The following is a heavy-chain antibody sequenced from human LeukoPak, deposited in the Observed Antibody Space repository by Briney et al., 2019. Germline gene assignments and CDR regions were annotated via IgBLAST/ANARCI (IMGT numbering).Heavy chain of an antibody. J-gene: IGHJ3*02. D-gene: IGHD3-3*01. CDR1: GGSFSGYY. V-gene: IGHV4-31*11. Sequence: SETLSLTCAVYGGSFSGYYWSWIRQHPGKGLEWIGYIYYSGSTYYNPSLKSRVTISVDTSKNQFSLKLSSVTAADTAVYYCARDQEYYDFWSGYYRVDAFDIWGQGTMVTVSS. CDR3: ARDQEYYDFWSGYYRVDAFDI. CDR2: IYYSGST.